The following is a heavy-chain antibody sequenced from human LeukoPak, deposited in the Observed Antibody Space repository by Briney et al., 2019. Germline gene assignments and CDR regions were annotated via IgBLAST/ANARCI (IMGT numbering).Heavy chain of an antibody. CDR2: IWFDGSKT. Sequence: PGGSLRLSCAASGFIFSSYGMHWVRQAPGKGLEWVAVIWFDGSKTYYADSVKGRVTVSRDNSKNTLYLQMNSLRAEDTAVYYCARGDYSNYYVMDVWGQGTTVTVSS. CDR1: GFIFSSYG. D-gene: IGHD4-11*01. V-gene: IGHV3-33*01. CDR3: ARGDYSNYYVMDV. J-gene: IGHJ6*02.